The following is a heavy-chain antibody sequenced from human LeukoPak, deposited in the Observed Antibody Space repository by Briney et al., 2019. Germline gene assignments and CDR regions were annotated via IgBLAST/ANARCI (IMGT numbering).Heavy chain of an antibody. D-gene: IGHD3-16*01. CDR2: INHSGST. V-gene: IGHV4-34*01. CDR3: ARGRLLMWFDP. CDR1: GGSFSGYS. J-gene: IGHJ5*02. Sequence: PSETLSLTCAVYGGSFSGYSWSWIRQPPGKGLEWIGEINHSGSTNYNPSLKSRVTISVDTSKKQFSLKLSSVTAADTAVYYCARGRLLMWFDPRGQGTLVTVSS.